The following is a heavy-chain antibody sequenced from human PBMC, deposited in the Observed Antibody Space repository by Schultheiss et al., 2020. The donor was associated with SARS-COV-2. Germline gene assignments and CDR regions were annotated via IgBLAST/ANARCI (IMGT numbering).Heavy chain of an antibody. J-gene: IGHJ4*02. Sequence: GGSLRLSCAASGFTFSSYAMHWVRQAPGKGLEWVSYISSSSSYIYYADSVKGRFTISRDNAKNSLYLQMNSLRAEDTAVYYCARVPPGSGYYPFDYWGQGTLVTVSS. CDR2: ISSSSSYI. CDR1: GFTFSSYA. D-gene: IGHD3-22*01. V-gene: IGHV3-21*05. CDR3: ARVPPGSGYYPFDY.